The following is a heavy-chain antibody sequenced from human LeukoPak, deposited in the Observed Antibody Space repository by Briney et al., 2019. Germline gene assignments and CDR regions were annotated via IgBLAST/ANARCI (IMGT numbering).Heavy chain of an antibody. D-gene: IGHD3-10*01. CDR1: GFTFDDYA. Sequence: SLRLSCAASGFTFDDYAMHWVRQAPGKGLEWVSGISWNSGSIGYADSVKGRFTISRDNAKNSLYLQMNSLRAEDTALYYCAKGRMVRGALGAFDIWGQGTMVTVSS. CDR3: AKGRMVRGALGAFDI. CDR2: ISWNSGSI. J-gene: IGHJ3*02. V-gene: IGHV3-9*01.